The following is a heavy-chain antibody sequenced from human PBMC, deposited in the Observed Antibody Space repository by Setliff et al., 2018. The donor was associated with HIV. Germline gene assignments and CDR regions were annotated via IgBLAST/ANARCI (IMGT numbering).Heavy chain of an antibody. CDR1: GYTFTKFD. CDR3: ARTWGAGVTGYWFEP. J-gene: IGHJ5*02. D-gene: IGHD3-9*01. CDR2: MNPNSGNT. Sequence: ASVKVSCKASGYTFTKFDINWVRQATGQGLEWMGWMNPNSGNTGFAQKFQGRVTMTRNSSISTAYMELRSLRSEDTAVYFCARTWGAGVTGYWFEPWGQGTRVTVSS. V-gene: IGHV1-8*01.